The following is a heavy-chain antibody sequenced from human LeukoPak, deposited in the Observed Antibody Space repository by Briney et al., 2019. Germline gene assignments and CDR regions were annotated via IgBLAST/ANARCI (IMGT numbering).Heavy chain of an antibody. J-gene: IGHJ4*02. Sequence: PGRSLRLSCAASGFTFSSYGMHWVRQGPGKGLEWVAVISYDGSNKYYADSVNGRFTISRDNSKNTLYVQMNSLRGEDTAVYYCARAGIAVGYRGFDYWGQGTLVTVSS. CDR3: ARAGIAVGYRGFDY. V-gene: IGHV3-30*03. D-gene: IGHD6-19*01. CDR2: ISYDGSNK. CDR1: GFTFSSYG.